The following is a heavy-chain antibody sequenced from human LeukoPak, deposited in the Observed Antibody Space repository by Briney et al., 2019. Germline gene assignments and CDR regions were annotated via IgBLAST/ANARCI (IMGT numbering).Heavy chain of an antibody. CDR2: IYDSGTT. V-gene: IGHV4-59*06. J-gene: IGHJ4*02. CDR3: ARADYVWGSYRYRYFDY. D-gene: IGHD3-16*02. Sequence: SETLSLTCTVSGGSISSYYWSWIRQPPGKGLEWMGYIYDSGTTYYSPSLKSRVTISVDTSKNQFSLKLSSVTAADTAVYYCARADYVWGSYRYRYFDYWGQGTLVTVSS. CDR1: GGSISSYY.